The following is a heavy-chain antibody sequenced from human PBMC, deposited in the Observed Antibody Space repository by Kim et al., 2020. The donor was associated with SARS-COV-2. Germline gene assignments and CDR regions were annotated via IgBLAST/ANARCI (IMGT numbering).Heavy chain of an antibody. V-gene: IGHV3-11*04. CDR2: ISSSGSTI. D-gene: IGHD5-12*01. J-gene: IGHJ6*02. Sequence: GGSLRLSCAASGFTFSDYYMSWIRQAPGKGLEWVSYISSSGSTIYYADSVKGRFTISRDNAKNSLYLQMNSLRAEDTAVYYCRGYPYYYYYGMDVWGQGTTVTVSS. CDR1: GFTFSDYY. CDR3: RGYPYYYYYGMDV.